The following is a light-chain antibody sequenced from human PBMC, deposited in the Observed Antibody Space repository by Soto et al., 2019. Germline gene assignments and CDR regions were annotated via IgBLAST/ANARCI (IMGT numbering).Light chain of an antibody. V-gene: IGLV1-47*02. CDR2: NNN. J-gene: IGLJ1*01. Sequence: QSVLPHPPSASGTPGHGVTISCSGSSSNIGSNYVYWYQQLPGTAPKLLIYNNNQRPSGVPDRFSASKSGTSASLAIRGLRSDDEADYYCSSWDGSLTGYVFGAGTKVTVL. CDR1: SSNIGSNY. CDR3: SSWDGSLTGYV.